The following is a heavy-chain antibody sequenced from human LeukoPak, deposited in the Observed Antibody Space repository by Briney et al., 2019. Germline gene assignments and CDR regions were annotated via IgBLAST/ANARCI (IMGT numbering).Heavy chain of an antibody. J-gene: IGHJ4*02. D-gene: IGHD2-2*01. CDR3: ASSKSIVDY. Sequence: PSETLSLTCAVYGGSFSGYYWSWIRQPPGKGLEWIGEINHSGSTNYNPSLKSRVTISVDTSKNQFSLKLNSVTAADTAVYYCASSKSIVDYWGQGTLVTVSS. CDR1: GGSFSGYY. CDR2: INHSGST. V-gene: IGHV4-34*01.